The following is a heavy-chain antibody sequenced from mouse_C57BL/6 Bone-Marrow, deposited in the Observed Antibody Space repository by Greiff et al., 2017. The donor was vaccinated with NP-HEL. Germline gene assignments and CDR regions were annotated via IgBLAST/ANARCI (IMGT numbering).Heavy chain of an antibody. J-gene: IGHJ1*03. V-gene: IGHV1-26*01. D-gene: IGHD1-1*01. CDR3: ARESYYYGSSWYFDV. CDR2: INPNNGGT. CDR1: GYTFTDYY. Sequence: EVQLQQSGPELVKPGASVKISCKASGYTFTDYYMNWVKQSHGKSLEWIGDINPNNGGTSYNQKFKGKATLTVDKSSSTAYMELRSLTSEDSAVYYCARESYYYGSSWYFDVWGTGTTVTVSS.